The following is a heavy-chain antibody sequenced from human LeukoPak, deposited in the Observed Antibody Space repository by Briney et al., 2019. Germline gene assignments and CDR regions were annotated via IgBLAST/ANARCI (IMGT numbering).Heavy chain of an antibody. CDR3: ARDEGTSGYDLLDY. D-gene: IGHD5-12*01. J-gene: IGHJ4*02. Sequence: GGSLRLSCAASEFTFSSYWMNGVRQAPGKGLEWGATKNQDGGEKYYVDSVKGRFTISRDNAKDSLYLQMNSLRAEDTAVYYCARDEGTSGYDLLDYWGQGTLVTVSS. CDR2: KNQDGGEK. V-gene: IGHV3-7*01. CDR1: EFTFSSYW.